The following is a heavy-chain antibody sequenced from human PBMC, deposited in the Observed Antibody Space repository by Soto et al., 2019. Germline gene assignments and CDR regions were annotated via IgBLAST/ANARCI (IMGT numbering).Heavy chain of an antibody. V-gene: IGHV3-11*06. CDR1: GFTFSDYY. J-gene: IGHJ4*02. Sequence: GGSLRLSCAASGFTFSDYYMSWIRQAPGKGLEWVSYISSSSSYTNYADSVKGRFTISRDNAKNSLYLQMNSLRAEDTAVYYCARAQGDYDSGRMIYFVYRGQGTLVSVS. D-gene: IGHD5-12*01. CDR3: ARAQGDYDSGRMIYFVY. CDR2: ISSSSSYT.